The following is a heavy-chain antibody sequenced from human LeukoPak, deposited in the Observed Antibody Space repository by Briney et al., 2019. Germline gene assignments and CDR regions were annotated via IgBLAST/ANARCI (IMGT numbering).Heavy chain of an antibody. V-gene: IGHV3-23*01. CDR2: ISGSGGST. D-gene: IGHD3-3*01. J-gene: IGHJ4*02. CDR3: AKRGGRNDFWSGYYTGVDY. CDR1: GFTFSSYA. Sequence: GGSLRLSCAASGFTFSSYAMSWVCQAPGKGLEWVSAISGSGGSTYYADSVKGRFTISRDNSKNTLYLQMNSLRAEDTAVYYCAKRGGRNDFWSGYYTGVDYWGQGTLVTVSS.